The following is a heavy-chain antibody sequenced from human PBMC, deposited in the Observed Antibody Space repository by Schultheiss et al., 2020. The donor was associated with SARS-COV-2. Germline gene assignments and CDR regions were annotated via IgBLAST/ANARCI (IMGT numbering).Heavy chain of an antibody. CDR1: GASISSYY. D-gene: IGHD3-22*01. CDR2: IYYSGSS. CDR3: ARAKVYYESSGYLDY. Sequence: SQTLSLTCTVSGASISSYYWTWIRQPPGKGLELIGYIYYSGSSNYNPSLRSRVTISVDTSKNQFSLKLSSVTAADTAVYYCARAKVYYESSGYLDYWGQGTLVTVSS. J-gene: IGHJ4*02. V-gene: IGHV4-59*01.